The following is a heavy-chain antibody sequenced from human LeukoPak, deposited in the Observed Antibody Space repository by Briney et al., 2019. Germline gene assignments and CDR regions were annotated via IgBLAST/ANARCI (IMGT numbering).Heavy chain of an antibody. J-gene: IGHJ4*02. D-gene: IGHD2-15*01. CDR3: TRVSLVAASVFFDY. Sequence: PGGSLRLSCTASRFTFGDYAMSWVRQAPGKGLEWVSFIRSKAYGGTTEYAASVKGRFTISRDDSKSIAYLQMNSLKTEDTAVYYCTRVSLVAASVFFDYWGQGTLVTVSS. V-gene: IGHV3-49*04. CDR2: IRSKAYGGTT. CDR1: RFTFGDYA.